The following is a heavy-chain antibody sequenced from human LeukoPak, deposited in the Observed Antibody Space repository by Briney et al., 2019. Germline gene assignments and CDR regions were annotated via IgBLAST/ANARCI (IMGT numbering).Heavy chain of an antibody. V-gene: IGHV3-66*01. Sequence: GGSLRLSCAASGFTVSSNYMSWVRQAPGKGLEWVSVIYSGGSTYYADSVKGRFTISRDNSKNTLYLQMNSLRAEDTAVYYCARKAYYDSSGYIPWGQGTLVTVSS. CDR3: ARKAYYDSSGYIP. CDR2: IYSGGST. J-gene: IGHJ5*02. CDR1: GFTVSSNY. D-gene: IGHD3-22*01.